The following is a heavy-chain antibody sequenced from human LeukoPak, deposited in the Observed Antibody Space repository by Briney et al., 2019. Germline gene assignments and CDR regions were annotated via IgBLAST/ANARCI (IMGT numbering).Heavy chain of an antibody. J-gene: IGHJ4*02. CDR1: GYTFTNYA. D-gene: IGHD6-19*01. Sequence: ASVKVSCKASGYTFTNYAITWVRQAPGHGLEWMGWISPYNGYTNYAQKFQGRVTMTTDTSTRTAYMELRSLRSDDTAVYYCARDKSGSSGWYSYFDYWGQGTLVTVSS. CDR2: ISPYNGYT. CDR3: ARDKSGSSGWYSYFDY. V-gene: IGHV1-18*01.